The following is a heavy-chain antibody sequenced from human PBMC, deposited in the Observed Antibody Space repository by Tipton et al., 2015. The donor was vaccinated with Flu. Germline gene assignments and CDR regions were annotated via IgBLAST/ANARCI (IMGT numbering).Heavy chain of an antibody. J-gene: IGHJ4*02. D-gene: IGHD3-22*01. CDR1: GGSISSSSYY. Sequence: TLSLTCTVSGGSISSSSYYWGWIRQPPGKGLEWIGSIYYSGSTYYNPSLKSRVTISVDTPKNQFSLKLSSVTAADTAVYYCAREGDYYDSSGPISLFYYWGQGTLVTVSS. V-gene: IGHV4-39*07. CDR2: IYYSGST. CDR3: AREGDYYDSSGPISLFYY.